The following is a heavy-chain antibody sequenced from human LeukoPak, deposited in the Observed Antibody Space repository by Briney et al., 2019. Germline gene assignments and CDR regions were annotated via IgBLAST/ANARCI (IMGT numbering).Heavy chain of an antibody. CDR2: IKQDGGEK. J-gene: IGHJ4*02. CDR1: GFTFGSHW. Sequence: GGSLRLSCAASGFTFGSHWMNWVRQAPGKGLEWVANIKQDGGEKYYVDSVKGRFTISRDNAKNSLFLQMNSLRAEDTAVYYCARDREEYYDFWSGYPDDYWGQGTLVTVSS. CDR3: ARDREEYYDFWSGYPDDY. D-gene: IGHD3-3*01. V-gene: IGHV3-7*01.